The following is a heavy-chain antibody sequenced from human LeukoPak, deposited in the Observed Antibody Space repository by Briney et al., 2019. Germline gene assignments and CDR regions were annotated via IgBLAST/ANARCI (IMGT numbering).Heavy chain of an antibody. CDR2: INHSGST. D-gene: IGHD4-11*01. CDR3: ARGGRRGSGLTTVTGNYHYMDV. CDR1: GGSFSGYY. J-gene: IGHJ6*03. V-gene: IGHV4-34*01. Sequence: SESLSLTRAVYGGSFSGYYWRWIRQPPGRGLEWIGEINHSGSTNYKPSLKSRVTLSLDTPQNQFSLKLSSVTAADTAVYYCARGGRRGSGLTTVTGNYHYMDVWGKGTTVTVSS.